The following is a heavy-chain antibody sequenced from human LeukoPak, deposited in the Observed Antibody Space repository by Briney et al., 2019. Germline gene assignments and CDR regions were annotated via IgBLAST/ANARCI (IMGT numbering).Heavy chain of an antibody. V-gene: IGHV3-7*03. J-gene: IGHJ5*02. CDR3: ARTQYGSGTNWFDP. CDR1: GFIFSDFW. D-gene: IGHD3-10*01. Sequence: PGGSLRLSCAASGFIFSDFWMTWVRQAPGKGLEWVANMNRDGSEKHYVDSVKGRFTISRDNAKNLLFLQMNNLRAEDTAVYYCARTQYGSGTNWFDPWGQGTLVTVSS. CDR2: MNRDGSEK.